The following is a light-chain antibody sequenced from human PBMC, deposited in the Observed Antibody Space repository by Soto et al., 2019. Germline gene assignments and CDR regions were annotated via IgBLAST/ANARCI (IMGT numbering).Light chain of an antibody. CDR1: QGISHW. V-gene: IGKV1-12*02. CDR2: DAS. CDR3: QQANSFPWT. J-gene: IGKJ1*01. Sequence: IQMTQSPSSVSAAVGDRVTITCRANQGISHWLAWYQQKPGKAPKLLISDASTLQSGVPPRFSGSKFGATFTLTITSLQPEDFATYYCQQANSFPWTFGQGTKVEIK.